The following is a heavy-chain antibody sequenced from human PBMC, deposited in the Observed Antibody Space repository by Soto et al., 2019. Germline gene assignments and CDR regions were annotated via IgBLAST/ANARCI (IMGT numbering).Heavy chain of an antibody. D-gene: IGHD4-17*01. CDR2: IYYSGST. CDR3: AGGGSGDYEHFDY. CDR1: GGSISSGDYY. Sequence: QVQLQESGPGLVKPSQTLSLTCTVSGGSISSGDYYWSWIRQPPGKGLEWIGYIYYSGSTYYNPSLKSRVTISVDTSKNQFCLKLSSVTAADTAVYYGAGGGSGDYEHFDYWGQGTLVTVSS. J-gene: IGHJ4*02. V-gene: IGHV4-30-4*01.